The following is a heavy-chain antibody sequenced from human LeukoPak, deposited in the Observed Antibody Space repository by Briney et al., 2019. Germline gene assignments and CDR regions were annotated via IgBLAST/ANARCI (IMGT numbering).Heavy chain of an antibody. CDR1: GFTFSSYS. D-gene: IGHD1-26*01. CDR2: ISSSSSYI. V-gene: IGHV3-21*01. CDR3: ARDPSGSFDHDY. Sequence: GGSLRLSCAASGFTFSSYSMNWVRQAPGKGLDWVSSISSSSSYIYYADSVKGRFTISRDNAKNSLYLQMNSLRAEDTAVYYCARDPSGSFDHDYWGQGTLVTVSS. J-gene: IGHJ4*02.